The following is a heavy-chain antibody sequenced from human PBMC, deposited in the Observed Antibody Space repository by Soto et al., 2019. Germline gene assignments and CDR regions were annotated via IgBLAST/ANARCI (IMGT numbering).Heavy chain of an antibody. CDR1: GFTFSSYS. Sequence: GGSLRLSCAASGFTFSSYSMNWVRQAPGKGLEWVSYISSSSSTIYYADSVKGRFTISRDNAKNSLYLQMNSLRAEDTAVYYCARDSVFYYGSGKSYNWFDPWGQGIRVTVSS. CDR2: ISSSSSTI. D-gene: IGHD3-10*01. CDR3: ARDSVFYYGSGKSYNWFDP. V-gene: IGHV3-48*01. J-gene: IGHJ5*02.